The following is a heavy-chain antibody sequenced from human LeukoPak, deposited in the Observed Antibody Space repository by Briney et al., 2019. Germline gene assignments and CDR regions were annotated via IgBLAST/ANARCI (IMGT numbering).Heavy chain of an antibody. CDR3: ARARTWDC. Sequence: ASVKVSCKASGYTFTGYYMHWVRQAPGQGLEWMGWINPNSGDTNYAQKFQGRVTVTRDTSISTAYMELSRLEPDDTAVYYCARARTWDCWGQGTLVTVSS. J-gene: IGHJ4*02. V-gene: IGHV1-2*02. CDR1: GYTFTGYY. D-gene: IGHD2-8*01. CDR2: INPNSGDT.